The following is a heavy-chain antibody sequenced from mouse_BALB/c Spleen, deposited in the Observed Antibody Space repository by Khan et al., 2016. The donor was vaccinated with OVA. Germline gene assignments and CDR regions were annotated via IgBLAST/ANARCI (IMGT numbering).Heavy chain of an antibody. CDR1: GYTFTDYY. V-gene: IGHV1-77*01. CDR2: ISPGSGDT. J-gene: IGHJ3*01. D-gene: IGHD1-2*01. Sequence: QVRVQQSGEEMARPGASVKQFCKAVGYTFTDYYINWVKQRTGQGLEWIGEISPGSGDTYYTEKFKGKATLTADKSSSTAYIQLSSLTSEASAVYFCARRNYFGYTFAYWGQGTLVTVSA. CDR3: ARRNYFGYTFAY.